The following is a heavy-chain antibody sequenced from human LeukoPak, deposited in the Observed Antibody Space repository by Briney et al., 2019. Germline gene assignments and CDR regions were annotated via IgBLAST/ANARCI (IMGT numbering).Heavy chain of an antibody. D-gene: IGHD5-18*01. Sequence: PSETLSLTCTVSGGSISSGGYYWSWIRQHPGKGLEWIGYIYNSGSTFYNPSLKSRVTISADTSKNQFSLKLSSVTAADTAVYYCARRYSYGYFDYWGQGTLVTVSS. V-gene: IGHV4-31*03. CDR1: GGSISSGGYY. CDR3: ARRYSYGYFDY. CDR2: IYNSGST. J-gene: IGHJ4*02.